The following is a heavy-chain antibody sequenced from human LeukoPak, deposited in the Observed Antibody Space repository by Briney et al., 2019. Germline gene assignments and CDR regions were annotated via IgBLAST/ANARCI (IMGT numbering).Heavy chain of an antibody. CDR3: ARLSSGWPTDDY. V-gene: IGHV4-39*07. D-gene: IGHD6-19*01. CDR2: IYYSGST. Sequence: SETLSLTCTVSGGSISSSSCYWGWIRQPPGKGLEWIGSIYYSGSTYYNPSLKSRVTISVDTSKNQFSPKLSSVTAADTAVYYCARLSSGWPTDDYWGQGTLVTVSS. J-gene: IGHJ4*02. CDR1: GGSISSSSCY.